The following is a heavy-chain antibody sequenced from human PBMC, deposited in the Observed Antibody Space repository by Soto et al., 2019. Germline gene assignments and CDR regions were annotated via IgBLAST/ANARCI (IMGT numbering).Heavy chain of an antibody. V-gene: IGHV1-46*03. Sequence: QVQLVQSGAEVTKPGASVKVSCKASGYTFTSYYMHWVRQAPGQGLEWMGIINPSGGSTSYAQKFQGRVTMTRDTSTSTVYMELSSLRSEDTAVYYCAREVPLQWLVQLGDWFDPWGQGTLVTVSS. CDR2: INPSGGST. CDR3: AREVPLQWLVQLGDWFDP. CDR1: GYTFTSYY. J-gene: IGHJ5*02. D-gene: IGHD6-19*01.